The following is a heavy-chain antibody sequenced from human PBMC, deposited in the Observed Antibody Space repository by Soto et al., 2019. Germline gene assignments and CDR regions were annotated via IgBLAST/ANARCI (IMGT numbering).Heavy chain of an antibody. J-gene: IGHJ4*02. CDR3: ARRRVTYRPYFDY. Sequence: QVQLQESGPGLVKPSETLSLTCNVSGGSISSYYWSWIRQPPGKGLEWIGCIYYSGYTNYNPSLKSRVTISVDTSKNQFSLKLSSVTAADTAVYYCARRRVTYRPYFDYWGQGTLVTVSS. V-gene: IGHV4-59*08. CDR2: IYYSGYT. CDR1: GGSISSYY. D-gene: IGHD3-16*02.